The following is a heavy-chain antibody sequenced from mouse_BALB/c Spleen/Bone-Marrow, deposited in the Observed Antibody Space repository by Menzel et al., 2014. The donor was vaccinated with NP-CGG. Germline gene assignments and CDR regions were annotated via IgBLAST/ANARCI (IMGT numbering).Heavy chain of an antibody. CDR2: ICPGSGST. J-gene: IGHJ3*01. CDR1: GYIFTSYW. V-gene: IGHV1-76*01. D-gene: IGHD2-2*01. Sequence: VKLQESGAELVRPGASVKLSCKTSGYIFTSYWIHWVKQRSGQGLEWIARICPGSGSTYYNEKFEGKATLTADKSSSTAYMQLSSLKSEDSAVYFCASGVTTGWFVYWGQGTLVTVSA. CDR3: ASGVTTGWFVY.